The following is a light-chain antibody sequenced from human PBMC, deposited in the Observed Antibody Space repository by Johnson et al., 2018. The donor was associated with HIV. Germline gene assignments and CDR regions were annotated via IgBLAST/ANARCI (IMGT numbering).Light chain of an antibody. V-gene: IGLV1-51*02. CDR2: END. J-gene: IGLJ1*01. CDR1: SSNIVNNY. CDR3: GTWDNSLSIGGV. Sequence: QSLLTQPPSVSAAPGQKVTISCSGSSSNIVNNYVSWYQQLPGTAPKLLIYENDKRPSGIPARFSGSKSGTSATLGITGLQPGDEADYYCGTWDNSLSIGGVFGSATKVTVL.